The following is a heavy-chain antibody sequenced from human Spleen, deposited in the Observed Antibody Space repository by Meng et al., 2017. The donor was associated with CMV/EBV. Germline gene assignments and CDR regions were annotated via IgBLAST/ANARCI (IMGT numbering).Heavy chain of an antibody. CDR1: GFTFSSYSM. V-gene: IGHV4-4*02. J-gene: IGHJ6*02. CDR3: ARDPHPIVGAAYGMDV. D-gene: IGHD1-26*01. Sequence: GSLRLSCAASGFTFSSYSMNWVRQAPGKGLEWIGSVYHSGTTNYNPSLKSRVTISVDTSKNQFSLKLDSVTAADTAVYYCARDPHPIVGAAYGMDVWGQGTTVTVSS. CDR2: VYHSGTT.